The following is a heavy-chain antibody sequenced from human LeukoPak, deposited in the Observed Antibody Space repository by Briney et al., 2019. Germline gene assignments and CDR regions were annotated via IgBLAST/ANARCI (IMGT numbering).Heavy chain of an antibody. CDR2: ISYDGSNK. V-gene: IGHV3-30*04. CDR3: ARWEAGTNKFDP. CDR1: GFTFSSYA. D-gene: IGHD1-7*01. J-gene: IGHJ5*02. Sequence: PGGSLRLSCAASGFTFSSYAMHWVRQAPGKGLEWVAVISYDGSNKYYADSVKGRFTISRDNSKNTLYLQMNSLRAEDTAVYYCARWEAGTNKFDPWGQGTLVTVSS.